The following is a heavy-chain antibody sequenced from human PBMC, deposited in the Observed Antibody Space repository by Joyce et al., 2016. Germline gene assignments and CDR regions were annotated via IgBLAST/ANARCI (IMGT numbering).Heavy chain of an antibody. V-gene: IGHV3-43*01. CDR1: GFTFDDYT. CDR2: IRWDGGST. Sequence: EVQLVESGGVVVQPGGSLRLSCAASGFTFDDYTMHWVRQGPGKGLEWVSLIRWDGGSTYYADSVKGRFTISRDNSKNSLYLQMNSLRTEDTALYYCAKDRGGFGVVISSYLDYWGQGTLVTVSS. J-gene: IGHJ4*02. CDR3: AKDRGGFGVVISSYLDY. D-gene: IGHD3-3*01.